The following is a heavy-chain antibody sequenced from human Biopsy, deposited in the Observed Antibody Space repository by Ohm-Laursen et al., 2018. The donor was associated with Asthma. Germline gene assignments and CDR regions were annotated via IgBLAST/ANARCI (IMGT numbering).Heavy chain of an antibody. D-gene: IGHD6-19*01. Sequence: SLRLSCAASRFTYEMHWVRQAPGKGLEGVAFISYDGSSINYADSVKGRFTISRDNSKNTLSLQMNSLTAEDTAVYYCAREGVAGTHIEDWGQGTLVTVSS. J-gene: IGHJ4*02. V-gene: IGHV3-30-3*01. CDR2: ISYDGSSI. CDR1: RFTYE. CDR3: AREGVAGTHIED.